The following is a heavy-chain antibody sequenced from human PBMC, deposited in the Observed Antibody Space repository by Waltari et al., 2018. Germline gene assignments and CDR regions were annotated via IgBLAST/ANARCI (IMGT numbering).Heavy chain of an antibody. CDR2: INPNSGGT. V-gene: IGHV1-2*02. D-gene: IGHD3-10*01. CDR1: GSTFTAYY. CDR3: ARGGALWFGELSSSDY. J-gene: IGHJ4*02. Sequence: QVQLVQSGAEVKKPGASVKVYCKASGSTFTAYYMHWVRQVPGPGLEWMGWINPNSGGTNYAQKFQGRVTMTRETSISTAYMELSRLRSDDTAVYFCARGGALWFGELSSSDYWGQGTLVTVSS.